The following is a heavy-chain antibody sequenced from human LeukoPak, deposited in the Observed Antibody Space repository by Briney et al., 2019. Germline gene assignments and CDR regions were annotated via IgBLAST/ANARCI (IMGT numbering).Heavy chain of an antibody. CDR2: ISAYNGNT. CDR3: ARVRGGYCSGGSCYETDY. Sequence: ASVKVSCKAPGYTFTSYGISWVRQAPGQGLEWMGWISAYNGNTNYAQKLQGRVTMTTDTSTSTAYMELRSLRSDDTAVYYCARVRGGYCSGGSCYETDYWGQGTLVTVSS. D-gene: IGHD2-15*01. J-gene: IGHJ4*02. CDR1: GYTFTSYG. V-gene: IGHV1-18*01.